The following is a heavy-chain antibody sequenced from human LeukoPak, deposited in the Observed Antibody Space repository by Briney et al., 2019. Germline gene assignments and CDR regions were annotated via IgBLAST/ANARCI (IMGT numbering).Heavy chain of an antibody. CDR1: GGSISSSSYY. CDR2: IYYSGST. D-gene: IGHD2-21*02. J-gene: IGHJ4*02. Sequence: NPSETLSLTCTVSGGSISSSSYYWGWIRQPPGKGLEWIGSIYYSGSTYYNPSLKSRVTISVDTSKNQFSLKLSSVTAADTAVYYCARVVTAIFDYWGQGTLVTVSS. V-gene: IGHV4-39*01. CDR3: ARVVTAIFDY.